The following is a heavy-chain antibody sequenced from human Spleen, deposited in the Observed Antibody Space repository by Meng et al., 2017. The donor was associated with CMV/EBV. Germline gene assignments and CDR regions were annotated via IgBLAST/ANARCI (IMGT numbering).Heavy chain of an antibody. V-gene: IGHV4-61*01. Sequence: LETLSLTCTVTGDSVDSHRYFWTWIRQPPGKGLEWIGYIYHTGSTSYNPSLRSRVAMSVDTSKNQFSLKLTSVTAADTAVYYCARDGGWFDPWGRGTLVTVSS. CDR2: IYHTGST. J-gene: IGHJ5*02. CDR3: ARDGGWFDP. D-gene: IGHD3-16*01. CDR1: GDSVDSHRYF.